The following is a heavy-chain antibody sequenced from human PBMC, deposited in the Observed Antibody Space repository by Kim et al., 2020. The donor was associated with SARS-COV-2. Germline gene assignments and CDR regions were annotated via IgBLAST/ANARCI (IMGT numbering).Heavy chain of an antibody. CDR2: INHDGTAT. CDR3: ARGICWLIQH. V-gene: IGHV3-7*05. D-gene: IGHD3-9*01. J-gene: IGHJ1*01. Sequence: GGSLRLSCAASGFTPSIHWMNWVRQTPGKGLEWVAHINHDGTATRYVESVKGRFTISRDSATTAMYLQMNSLRAEDTAVYYCARGICWLIQHWGQATLVTVSS. CDR1: GFTPSIHW.